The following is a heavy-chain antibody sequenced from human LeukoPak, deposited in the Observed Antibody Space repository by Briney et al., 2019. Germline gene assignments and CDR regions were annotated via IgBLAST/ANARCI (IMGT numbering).Heavy chain of an antibody. CDR1: GFTFSSYA. Sequence: GGSLRLSCAASGFTFSSYAMSWVRQAPGKGLEWVSGIFGSGTTYYTDSVKGRFTISRDNSKNTLYLQMSSLRAEDTAIYYCAKTLGIAATHPSNWGRGTLVTVSS. CDR2: IFGSGTT. V-gene: IGHV3-23*01. CDR3: AKTLGIAATHPSN. D-gene: IGHD6-25*01. J-gene: IGHJ4*02.